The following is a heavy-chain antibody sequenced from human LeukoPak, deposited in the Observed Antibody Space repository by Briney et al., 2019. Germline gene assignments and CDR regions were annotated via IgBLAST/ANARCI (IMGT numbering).Heavy chain of an antibody. J-gene: IGHJ3*02. CDR1: GGSISTSSYY. Sequence: PSETLSLTCTVSGGSISTSSYYWGCARQPPGKGLEWIGNIFYSGSTYYSPSLKTRVTISLDTSRNQFSLNLNSVTAADTAVYYCAKSNGYGLVEIWGQGTMVTVSS. D-gene: IGHD3-10*01. CDR2: IFYSGST. V-gene: IGHV4-39*07. CDR3: AKSNGYGLVEI.